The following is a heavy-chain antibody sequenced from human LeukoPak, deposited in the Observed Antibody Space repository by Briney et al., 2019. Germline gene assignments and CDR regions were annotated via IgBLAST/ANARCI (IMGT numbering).Heavy chain of an antibody. Sequence: GGSLRLSCAASGFTFSSYGMHWVRQAPGKGLEWVAVIWYDGSNKYYADSVKGRFTISRDNSKNTLYLQMNSLRAEDTAVYYCARDPGFGELYFDYWGQGTLVTVSS. V-gene: IGHV3-33*01. CDR1: GFTFSSYG. D-gene: IGHD3-10*01. CDR3: ARDPGFGELYFDY. J-gene: IGHJ4*02. CDR2: IWYDGSNK.